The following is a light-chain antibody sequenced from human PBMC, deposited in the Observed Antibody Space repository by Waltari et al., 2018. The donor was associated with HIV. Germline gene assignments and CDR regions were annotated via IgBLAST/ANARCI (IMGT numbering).Light chain of an antibody. Sequence: QTVVTQEPSFSVSPGGTVTLPCCLSSCSVSTRYYPTWYQQTPRQAPRTLISSTTTRSSGVTDRFSGSILGNKAARNITGAEADDESDYYCVLYMGGGMWVFGGGTKVTVL. CDR2: STT. V-gene: IGLV8-61*01. CDR3: VLYMGGGMWV. J-gene: IGLJ3*02. CDR1: SCSVSTRYY.